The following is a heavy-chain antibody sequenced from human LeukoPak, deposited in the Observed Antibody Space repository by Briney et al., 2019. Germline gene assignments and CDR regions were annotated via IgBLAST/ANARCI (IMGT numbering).Heavy chain of an antibody. J-gene: IGHJ4*02. CDR1: GFTFSNYG. V-gene: IGHV3-30*03. CDR3: ARERSGSSFGRAFDY. D-gene: IGHD1-26*01. Sequence: GGSLRLSCAASGFTFSNYGMNWVRQAPGEGLEWVAVISSDGTHKYYVDSVKGRFTISRDNSRNTLYLQMNSLRVEDTAVYYCARERSGSSFGRAFDYWGQGTLVTVSS. CDR2: ISSDGTHK.